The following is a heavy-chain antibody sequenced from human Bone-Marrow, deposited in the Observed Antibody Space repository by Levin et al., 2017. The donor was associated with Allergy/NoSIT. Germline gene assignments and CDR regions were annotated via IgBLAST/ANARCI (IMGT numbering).Heavy chain of an antibody. J-gene: IGHJ4*02. Sequence: PGESLKISCAGSGFSFSNYDINWVRQAPGKGLEWVSSVNKDSYYTYYADSVKGRFTISRDNTKHSVDLQMNSLRAEDTAVYYCVRHFGENYWGQGTLVTVSS. V-gene: IGHV3-21*01. CDR1: GFSFSNYD. D-gene: IGHD3-10*01. CDR3: VRHFGENY. CDR2: VNKDSYYT.